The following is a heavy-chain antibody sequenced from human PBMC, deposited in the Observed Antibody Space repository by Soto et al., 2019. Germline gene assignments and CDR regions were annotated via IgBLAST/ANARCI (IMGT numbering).Heavy chain of an antibody. CDR2: IYYSGST. D-gene: IGHD6-13*01. CDR3: AREKGYSSSWYGEYYGMDV. CDR1: GGSISSYY. J-gene: IGHJ6*02. V-gene: IGHV4-59*01. Sequence: QVQLQESGPGLVKPSETLSLTCTVSGGSISSYYWSWIRQPPGKGLEWTGYIYYSGSTNYNPSLKSRVTISVDTSKNQFSLKLSSVTAADTAVYYCAREKGYSSSWYGEYYGMDVWGQGTTVTVSS.